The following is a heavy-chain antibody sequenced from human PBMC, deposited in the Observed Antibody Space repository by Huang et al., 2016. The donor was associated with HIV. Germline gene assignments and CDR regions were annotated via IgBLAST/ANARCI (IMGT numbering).Heavy chain of an antibody. CDR3: ATGFDVFFDF. D-gene: IGHD3-9*01. J-gene: IGHJ4*02. Sequence: QVQLVQSRAEVKKPGASVKVSCKVSAYTLTELSIHWVRQPPGQGLEWMGGFDPEIGETSYAQKFQGRGTMTEDTSTETAFMELSGLRPEDTAVYYGATGFDVFFDFWGQGTLVTVSS. CDR1: AYTLTELS. V-gene: IGHV1-24*01. CDR2: FDPEIGET.